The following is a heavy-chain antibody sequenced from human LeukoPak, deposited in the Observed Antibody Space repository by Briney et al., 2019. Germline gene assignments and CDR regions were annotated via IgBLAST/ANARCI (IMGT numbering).Heavy chain of an antibody. Sequence: GALRLSCAASGFTFSSYAMSWVRQAPGKGLEWVSAISGSGGSTYYADSMKGRFTISRDNSKNTLYLQMNSLRAEDTAVYYCAKDRHDTHDYWGQGTLVTVSS. CDR2: ISGSGGST. J-gene: IGHJ4*02. CDR3: AKDRHDTHDY. V-gene: IGHV3-23*01. CDR1: GFTFSSYA. D-gene: IGHD3-22*01.